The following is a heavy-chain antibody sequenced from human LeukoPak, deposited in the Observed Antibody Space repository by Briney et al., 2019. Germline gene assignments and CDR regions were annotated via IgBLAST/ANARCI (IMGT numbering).Heavy chain of an antibody. CDR3: AGDYSSLVMGH. V-gene: IGHV4-4*07. CDR1: NDSINNFY. Sequence: SETLSLTCNLSNDSINNFYWTWIRQPAGRGLEWLGTVSTSDTPHYNPSLKSRVAISIDKSKNHFSLRLISVTAADTAVYFCAGDYSSLVMGHWGQGTPVTVSS. CDR2: VSTSDTP. D-gene: IGHD4-17*01. J-gene: IGHJ4*02.